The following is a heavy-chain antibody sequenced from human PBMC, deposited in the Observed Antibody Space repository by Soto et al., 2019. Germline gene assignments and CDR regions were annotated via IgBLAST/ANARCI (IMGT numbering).Heavy chain of an antibody. D-gene: IGHD5-12*01. J-gene: IGHJ4*02. CDR2: IGTAGDT. V-gene: IGHV3-13*04. CDR1: GFTFRSND. Sequence: EVQLVESGGGLVEPGGSLRLSCAASGFTFRSNDMHWVRQAPGKGLEWVSGIGTAGDTYYPDSVRGRFTISRENAKNSLYFQMKSLRAGDTAVYYCARGWLRRGYFDYCGQGTLVTVSS. CDR3: ARGWLRRGYFDY.